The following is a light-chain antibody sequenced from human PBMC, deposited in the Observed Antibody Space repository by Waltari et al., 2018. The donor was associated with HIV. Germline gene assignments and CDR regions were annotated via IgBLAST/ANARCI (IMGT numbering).Light chain of an antibody. Sequence: SYELTQPPSVSVSPGQTARITCSGDSLSRKYAYWYQQKSGRAPVLVIYEDNKRPAGIPERFSASTSGTMATLTINGVQVEDEADYHCYSTDNAEYPVFGGGTKLTVL. CDR2: EDN. CDR1: SLSRKY. J-gene: IGLJ2*01. V-gene: IGLV3-10*01. CDR3: YSTDNAEYPV.